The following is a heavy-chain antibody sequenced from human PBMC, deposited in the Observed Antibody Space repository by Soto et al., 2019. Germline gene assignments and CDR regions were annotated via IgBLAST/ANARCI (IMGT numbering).Heavy chain of an antibody. J-gene: IGHJ6*03. D-gene: IGHD6-6*01. V-gene: IGHV1-24*01. CDR2: FDPEDGET. CDR1: GYTLTELS. CDR3: ATPNYSSSARRYYYYMDV. Sequence: ASVKVSCKVSGYTLTELSMHWVRQAPGKGLEWMGGFDPEDGETIYAQKFQGRVTMTEDTSTDTAYMELSSLRSEDTAVYYCATPNYSSSARRYYYYMDVWGKGTTVTVSS.